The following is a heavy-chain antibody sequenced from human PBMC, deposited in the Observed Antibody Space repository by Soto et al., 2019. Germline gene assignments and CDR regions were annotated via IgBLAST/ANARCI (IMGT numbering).Heavy chain of an antibody. CDR1: GGSVSSGSYY. Sequence: SETLSLTCTVSGGSVSSGSYYWSWIRQPPGKGLEWIGYIYYSGSTNYNPSLKSRVTISVDTSKNQFSLKLSSVTAADTAVYYCARGLGSGYYLDFDYWGQGTLVTVSS. J-gene: IGHJ4*02. D-gene: IGHD3-3*01. CDR2: IYYSGST. V-gene: IGHV4-61*01. CDR3: ARGLGSGYYLDFDY.